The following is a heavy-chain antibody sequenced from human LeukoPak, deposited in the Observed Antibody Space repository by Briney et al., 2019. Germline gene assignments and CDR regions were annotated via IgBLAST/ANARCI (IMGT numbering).Heavy chain of an antibody. D-gene: IGHD6-13*01. J-gene: IGHJ4*02. CDR2: VYYSGST. CDR3: ARGGFSIAAAGLYYFDY. Sequence: SETLSLTCTVSGGSISPYYWSWIRQPPGKGLEWIGYVYYSGSTNYNPSLKSRVTISVDTSKNQFSLKLSSVTAADTAVYYCARGGFSIAAAGLYYFDYWGQGTLVTVSS. V-gene: IGHV4-59*12. CDR1: GGSISPYY.